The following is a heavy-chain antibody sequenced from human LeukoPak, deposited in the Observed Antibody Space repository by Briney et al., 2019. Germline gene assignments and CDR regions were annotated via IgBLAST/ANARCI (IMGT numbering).Heavy chain of an antibody. D-gene: IGHD5-24*01. CDR2: ISYDGSNK. Sequence: GGSLRLSCAASGFTFSSYAMHWVRQAPGKGLEWVAVISYDGSNKYYADSVKGRFTISRDNSKNTLYLQMNSLRAEDTAVYYCARDNSVRDEAWWFNPWGQGTLVTVSS. CDR3: ARDNSVRDEAWWFNP. V-gene: IGHV3-30*04. J-gene: IGHJ5*02. CDR1: GFTFSSYA.